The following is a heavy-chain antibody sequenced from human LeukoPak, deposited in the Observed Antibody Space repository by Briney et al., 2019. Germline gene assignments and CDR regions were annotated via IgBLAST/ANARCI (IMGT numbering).Heavy chain of an antibody. Sequence: GGSLRLSCAASGFTFSSYGMHWVRQAPGKGLEWVAFIRYDGSNKYYADSVKGRFTISRDNSKNTLYLQMNSLRAEDTAVYYCAKLVSAEYYFDYWGQGTLVTVSS. CDR3: AKLVSAEYYFDY. CDR2: IRYDGSNK. J-gene: IGHJ4*02. D-gene: IGHD2-2*01. CDR1: GFTFSSYG. V-gene: IGHV3-30*02.